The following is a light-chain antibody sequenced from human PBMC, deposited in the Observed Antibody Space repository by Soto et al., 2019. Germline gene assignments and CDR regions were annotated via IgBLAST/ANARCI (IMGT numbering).Light chain of an antibody. CDR3: QQYNNWPPIT. CDR2: DTS. J-gene: IGKJ5*01. V-gene: IGKV3-15*01. Sequence: EILVTQSPATLSVSPGERATPSCRASQSVSIKLAWYQQKPCQAPRLLIYDTSTRATGIPARFSGSGSGTEFTLTISSLQSEDFAVYYCQQYNNWPPITFGQGTRLEIK. CDR1: QSVSIK.